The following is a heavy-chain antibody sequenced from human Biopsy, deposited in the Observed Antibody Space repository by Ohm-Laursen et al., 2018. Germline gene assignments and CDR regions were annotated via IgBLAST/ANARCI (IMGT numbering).Heavy chain of an antibody. J-gene: IGHJ6*02. Sequence: ASVKVSCNASGYSFTKYYINWVRQAPGQGLEWVGIINTTGGTASYAEKFQGRVTLTRDTSTGTVYLELNSLISEDTALYYCARDETGSSVFGPYYYGMDVWGQGTTVTVSS. CDR1: GYSFTKYY. V-gene: IGHV1-46*01. CDR3: ARDETGSSVFGPYYYGMDV. CDR2: INTTGGTA. D-gene: IGHD3-9*01.